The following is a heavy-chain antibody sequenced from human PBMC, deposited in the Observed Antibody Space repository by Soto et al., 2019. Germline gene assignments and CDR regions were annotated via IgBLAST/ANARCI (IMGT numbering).Heavy chain of an antibody. J-gene: IGHJ4*02. V-gene: IGHV3-74*01. CDR2: INSDGSST. CDR1: GVTFRSYW. D-gene: IGHD5-18*01. CDR3: ASSYGYTYGSY. Sequence: VRLQRVSYAASGVTFRSYWMHWIRKAPGKGLVWVSRINSDGSSTSYADSVKGRFTISRDNAKNTLYLQMNSLRAEDTAVYYCASSYGYTYGSYWGQGTLVTVSS.